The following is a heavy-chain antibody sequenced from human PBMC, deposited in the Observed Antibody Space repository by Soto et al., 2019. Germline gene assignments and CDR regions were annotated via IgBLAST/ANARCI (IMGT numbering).Heavy chain of an antibody. CDR1: GGSINTYY. V-gene: IGHV4-59*08. CDR2: IYYSGST. J-gene: IGHJ5*02. CDR3: ARSLYYDIWSDYYDNWFDP. Sequence: SETLSLTCTVSGGSINTYYWSWIRQPPGKGLEWIGFIYYSGSTNYNPFLKSRVTISVDTSRNQFSLKLSSVTAADTAVYYCARSLYYDIWSDYYDNWFDPWGQGTLVTVSS. D-gene: IGHD3-3*01.